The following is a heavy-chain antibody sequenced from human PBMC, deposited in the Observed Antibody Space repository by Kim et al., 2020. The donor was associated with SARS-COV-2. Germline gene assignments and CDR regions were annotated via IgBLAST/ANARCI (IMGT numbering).Heavy chain of an antibody. J-gene: IGHJ6*02. D-gene: IGHD4-17*01. CDR1: GYTFTSYY. CDR3: ARDQYGDYDYYYGMDV. CDR2: INPSGGST. V-gene: IGHV1-46*01. Sequence: ASVKVSCKASGYTFTSYYMHWVRQAPGQGLEWMGIINPSGGSTSYAQKFQGRVTMTRDTSTSTVYMELSSLRSEDTAVYYCARDQYGDYDYYYGMDVWGQGTTVTVSS.